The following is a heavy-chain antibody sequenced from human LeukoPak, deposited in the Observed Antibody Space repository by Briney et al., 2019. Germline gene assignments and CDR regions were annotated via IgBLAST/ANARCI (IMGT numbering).Heavy chain of an antibody. V-gene: IGHV3-23*01. CDR3: ATRYGHDYGDSGIGY. CDR2: ISGSGGST. CDR1: GFTFSSYA. Sequence: GGSLRLSCAASGFTFSSYAMSWVRQAPGKGLEWVSAISGSGGSTYYADSVKGRFTITRDNSKNTLYLQMNSLRAEDTAVYYCATRYGHDYGDSGIGYWGRGTLVTVSS. D-gene: IGHD4-17*01. J-gene: IGHJ4*02.